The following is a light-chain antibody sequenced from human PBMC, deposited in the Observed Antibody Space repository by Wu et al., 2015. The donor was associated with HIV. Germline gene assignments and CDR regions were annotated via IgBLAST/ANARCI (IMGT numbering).Light chain of an antibody. CDR3: HQYNNWPPYS. CDR1: QIIATN. CDR2: DAS. Sequence: EIVMTQSPATLSVSPGGRVTLSCRASQIIATNLAWYQQKPGQPPRLLIYDASTRATGFPARFSGGGSGTEFTLTVNSLQSEDVAVYYCHQYNNWPPYSFGQGTKVEIK. J-gene: IGKJ2*03. V-gene: IGKV3-15*01.